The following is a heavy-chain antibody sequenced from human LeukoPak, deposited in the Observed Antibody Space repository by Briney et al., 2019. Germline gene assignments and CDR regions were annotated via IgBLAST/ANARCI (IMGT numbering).Heavy chain of an antibody. CDR2: ISSSGSTI. J-gene: IGHJ4*02. Sequence: GGSLRLSCEASGFTFSTYWMSWIRQAPGKGLEWVSYISSSGSTIYYADSVKGRFTISRDNAKNSLYLQMNSLRAEDTAVYYCARSDIFGVVIDFDYWGQGTLVTVSS. V-gene: IGHV3-11*04. CDR1: GFTFSTYW. CDR3: ARSDIFGVVIDFDY. D-gene: IGHD3-3*01.